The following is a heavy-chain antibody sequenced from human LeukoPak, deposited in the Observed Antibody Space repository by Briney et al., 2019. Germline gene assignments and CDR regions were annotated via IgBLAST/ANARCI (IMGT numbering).Heavy chain of an antibody. V-gene: IGHV4-39*01. CDR1: GGSISSSSYY. D-gene: IGHD4-17*01. Sequence: SETLSLTCTVSGGSISSSSYYWGWIRQPPGKGLEWIGSIYYSGSTYYNPSLKSRVTISVDTSKNQFSLKLSSVTAADTAVYYCARLGATVTTWHDYWGQGTLVTVSS. CDR3: ARLGATVTTWHDY. J-gene: IGHJ4*02. CDR2: IYYSGST.